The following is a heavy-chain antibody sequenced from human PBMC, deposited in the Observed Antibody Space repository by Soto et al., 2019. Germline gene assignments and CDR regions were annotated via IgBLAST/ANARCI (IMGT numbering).Heavy chain of an antibody. CDR3: ARQDGAANFYFDH. V-gene: IGHV5-51*01. CDR1: AYTFSAYW. CDR2: IHPGDSDI. Sequence: PVESLKISCKASAYTFSAYWISCFLQMPGQGLEWLGIIHPGDSDIRYSPSFRGQVTISADKSITTAYLQWSSLRASDTAMYYCARQDGAANFYFDHWGQGTQVTVSS. D-gene: IGHD1-1*01. J-gene: IGHJ4*02.